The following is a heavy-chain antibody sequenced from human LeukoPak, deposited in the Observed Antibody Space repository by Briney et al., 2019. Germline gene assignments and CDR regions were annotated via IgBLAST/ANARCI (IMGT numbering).Heavy chain of an antibody. CDR2: ISGSGGST. D-gene: IGHD6-13*01. CDR1: GFTFSSYA. J-gene: IGHJ4*02. CDR3: ASQIAAAGTYLTPHY. Sequence: GGSLRLSCAASGFTFSSYAMSWVRQAPGKGLEWVSAISGSGGSTYYADSVKGRFTISRDNSKNTLYLQMNILRAEDTAVYYCASQIAAAGTYLTPHYWGQGTLVTVSS. V-gene: IGHV3-23*01.